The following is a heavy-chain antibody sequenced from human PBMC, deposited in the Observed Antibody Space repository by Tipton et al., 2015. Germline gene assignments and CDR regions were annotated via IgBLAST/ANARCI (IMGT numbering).Heavy chain of an antibody. D-gene: IGHD1-1*01. Sequence: QSGAEVKKPGASVKVSCKASGYTFSSHGINWVRQATGQGLEWMGWMNPNSGNTGYAQKFQGRVTMTSDTSISTAYMELTSLRSEDTAVYFCARYHDPFDYWGQGTLVTVSS. CDR3: ARYHDPFDY. CDR2: MNPNSGNT. CDR1: GYTFSSHG. V-gene: IGHV1-8*01. J-gene: IGHJ4*02.